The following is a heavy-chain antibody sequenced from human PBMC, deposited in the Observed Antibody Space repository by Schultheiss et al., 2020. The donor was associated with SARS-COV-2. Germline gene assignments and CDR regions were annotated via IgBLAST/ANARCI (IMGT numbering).Heavy chain of an antibody. Sequence: SETLSLTCAVSGYSISSSNWWGWIRQPPGKGLEWIGEINHSGSTNYNPSLKSRVTISVDTSKNQFSLKLSSVTAADTAVYYCARGPGRYCSGGSCFFDYWGQGTLVTVSS. CDR1: GYSISSSNW. CDR3: ARGPGRYCSGGSCFFDY. D-gene: IGHD2-15*01. V-gene: IGHV4-4*02. J-gene: IGHJ4*02. CDR2: INHSGST.